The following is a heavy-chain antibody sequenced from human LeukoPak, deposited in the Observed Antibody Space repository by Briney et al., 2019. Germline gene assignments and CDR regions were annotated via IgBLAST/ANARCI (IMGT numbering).Heavy chain of an antibody. J-gene: IGHJ4*02. Sequence: GGSLRLSCAASAFIFSNAWMSWVRQAPGKGLEWVGRIKTKTDGGTADYAAPVKGRFTISRDDSKNTLHLQRNSLKTEDTAVYYCTRWAFGSGSYYRDWGQGTLVTVSS. V-gene: IGHV3-15*01. CDR2: IKTKTDGGTA. D-gene: IGHD3-10*01. CDR1: AFIFSNAW. CDR3: TRWAFGSGSYYRD.